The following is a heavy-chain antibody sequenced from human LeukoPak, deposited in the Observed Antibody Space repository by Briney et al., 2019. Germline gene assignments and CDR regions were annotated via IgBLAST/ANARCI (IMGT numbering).Heavy chain of an antibody. Sequence: GGSLRLSCAASGFTLTNYAMSWVRQAPGKGLEWVSAISGSGGTTYYADSVKGRFTISRDSSKNTLYLQMNSLRAEDTAVYSCAKVWDWWGQGTLVTVSS. CDR3: AKVWDW. CDR2: ISGSGGTT. CDR1: GFTLTNYA. J-gene: IGHJ4*02. V-gene: IGHV3-23*01. D-gene: IGHD3/OR15-3a*01.